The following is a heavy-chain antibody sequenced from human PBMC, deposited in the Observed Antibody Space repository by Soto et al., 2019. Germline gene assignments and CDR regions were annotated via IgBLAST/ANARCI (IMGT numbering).Heavy chain of an antibody. D-gene: IGHD5-18*01. CDR3: VRNEYSYDPYYFDF. CDR1: GGSIGRSSYF. J-gene: IGHJ4*02. Sequence: SETLSLTCTVSGGSIGRSSYFWGWIRQPPGKGLEWIGSIYNSGGTYYNPSLKSRVTMAVDTSKNQFSLKLGSVTAADTAVYYCVRNEYSYDPYYFDFWGQGSLVTVS. CDR2: IYNSGGT. V-gene: IGHV4-39*01.